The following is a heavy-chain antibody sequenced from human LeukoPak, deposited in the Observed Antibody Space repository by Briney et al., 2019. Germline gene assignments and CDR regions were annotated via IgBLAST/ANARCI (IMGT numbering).Heavy chain of an antibody. V-gene: IGHV7-4-1*02. CDR3: ARSGGSGSYYARYYYYYMDV. CDR2: INTNTGNP. CDR1: GYTFTGYY. J-gene: IGHJ6*03. Sequence: ASVKVPCKASGYTFTGYYMHWVRQAPGQGLEWMGWINTNTGNPTYAQGFTGRFVFSLDTSVSTAYLQISSLKAEDTAVYYCARSGGSGSYYARYYYYYMDVWGKGTTVTVSS. D-gene: IGHD3-10*01.